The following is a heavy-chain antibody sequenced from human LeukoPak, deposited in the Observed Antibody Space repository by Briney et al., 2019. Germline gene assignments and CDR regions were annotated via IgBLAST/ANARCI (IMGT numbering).Heavy chain of an antibody. Sequence: SETLSLTCTVPGGSISSSSYYWGWIRQPPGKGLEWIGSIYYSGSTYYNPSLKSRVTISVDPSKNQFSLKLSSVTAADTAVYYCASDGSGRNWFDPWGQGTLVIVSS. J-gene: IGHJ5*02. CDR2: IYYSGST. CDR1: GGSISSSSYY. V-gene: IGHV4-39*01. CDR3: ASDGSGRNWFDP. D-gene: IGHD3-10*01.